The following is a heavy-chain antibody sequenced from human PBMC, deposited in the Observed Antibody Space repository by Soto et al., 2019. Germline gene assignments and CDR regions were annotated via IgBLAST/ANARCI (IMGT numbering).Heavy chain of an antibody. CDR3: AKGGTWSGGYAFDI. Sequence: QVQLVESGGGVVQPGRSLRLSCAASGFTFSSYGMHWVRQAPGKGLEWVAVISYDGSNKYYADSVKGRFTISRDNSKNMQYLQMSSQRAEDTAVYYCAKGGTWSGGYAFDIWGQGTMVTVSS. D-gene: IGHD6-13*01. CDR2: ISYDGSNK. J-gene: IGHJ3*02. CDR1: GFTFSSYG. V-gene: IGHV3-30*18.